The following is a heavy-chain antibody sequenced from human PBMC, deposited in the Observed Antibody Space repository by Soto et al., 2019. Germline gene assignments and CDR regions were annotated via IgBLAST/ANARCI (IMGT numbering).Heavy chain of an antibody. CDR2: ITSSGGST. V-gene: IGHV3-23*01. Sequence: EVQLLESGGGLVQPGGSLRLSCAASGFTFSGYAMSWVRQAPGKGLEWVSAITSSGGSTYFADSVKGRFTISRDISKNTLHLHLNSLRAEDTAIYYCTTGTLISGDYWGQGTLVTVSS. CDR3: TTGTLISGDY. J-gene: IGHJ4*02. D-gene: IGHD1-7*01. CDR1: GFTFSGYA.